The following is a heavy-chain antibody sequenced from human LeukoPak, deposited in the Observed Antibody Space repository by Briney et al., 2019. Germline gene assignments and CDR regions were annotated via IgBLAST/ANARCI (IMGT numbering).Heavy chain of an antibody. CDR3: AKESGSTGYFDH. D-gene: IGHD3-22*01. CDR2: IKEDGSET. CDR1: GFIFSYYS. Sequence: PGGSLRLSCAASGFIFSYYSMSWVRQAPGKGLEWLANIKEDGSETYHVDSVKGRFTISRDNARNSLFLQMNSLRAEDTAVYYCAKESGSTGYFDHWGQGTLVTVSS. V-gene: IGHV3-7*05. J-gene: IGHJ4*02.